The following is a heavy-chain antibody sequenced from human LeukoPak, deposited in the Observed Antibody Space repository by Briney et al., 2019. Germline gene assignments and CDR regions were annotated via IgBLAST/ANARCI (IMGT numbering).Heavy chain of an antibody. J-gene: IGHJ3*02. CDR2: IYSGGST. Sequence: GGSLRLSCAASGFTVSSNYMSWVRQAPGKGLEWVSVIYSGGSTYYADSVKGRFTISRDNSKNTLYLQMNSLRAEDTAVYYCAKVEQAYDFWSGYYHDAFDIWGQGTMVTVSS. CDR3: AKVEQAYDFWSGYYHDAFDI. D-gene: IGHD3-3*01. V-gene: IGHV3-53*05. CDR1: GFTVSSNY.